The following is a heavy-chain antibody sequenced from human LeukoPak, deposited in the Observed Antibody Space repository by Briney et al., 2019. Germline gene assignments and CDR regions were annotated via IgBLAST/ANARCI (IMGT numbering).Heavy chain of an antibody. Sequence: SETLSLTCAVYGGSFSGYYWSRIRQPPGKGLEWIGEINHSGSTNYNPSLKSRVTISVDTSKNQFSLKLSSVTAADTAVYYCATGYYDILTGSGNWFDPWGQGTLVTVSS. V-gene: IGHV4-34*01. D-gene: IGHD3-9*01. J-gene: IGHJ5*02. CDR2: INHSGST. CDR1: GGSFSGYY. CDR3: ATGYYDILTGSGNWFDP.